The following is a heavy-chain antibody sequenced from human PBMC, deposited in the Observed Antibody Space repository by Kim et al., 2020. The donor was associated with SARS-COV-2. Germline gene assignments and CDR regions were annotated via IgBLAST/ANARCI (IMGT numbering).Heavy chain of an antibody. CDR3: ANSGYCSSTSCYNDEYFQH. CDR2: ISGSGGST. J-gene: IGHJ1*01. Sequence: GGSLRLSCAASGFTFSSYAMSWVRQAPGKGLEWVSAISGSGGSTYYADSVKGRFTISRDNSKNTLYLQMNSLRAEDTAVYYCANSGYCSSTSCYNDEYFQHWGQGTLVTVSS. D-gene: IGHD2-2*02. CDR1: GFTFSSYA. V-gene: IGHV3-23*01.